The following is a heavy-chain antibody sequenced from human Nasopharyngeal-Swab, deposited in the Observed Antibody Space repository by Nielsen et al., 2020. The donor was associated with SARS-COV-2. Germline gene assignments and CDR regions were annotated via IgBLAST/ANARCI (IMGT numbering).Heavy chain of an antibody. V-gene: IGHV3-33*06. Sequence: WIRQPPGKGLEWVAVIWYDGSNKYYADSVKGRFTISRDNSKNTLYLQMNSLRAEDTAVYYCAKHSGWYYFDYWGQGTLVTVSS. J-gene: IGHJ4*02. CDR2: IWYDGSNK. CDR3: AKHSGWYYFDY. D-gene: IGHD6-19*01.